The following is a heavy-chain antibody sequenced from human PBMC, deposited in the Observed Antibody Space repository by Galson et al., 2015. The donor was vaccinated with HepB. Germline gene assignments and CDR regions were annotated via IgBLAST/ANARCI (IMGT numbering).Heavy chain of an antibody. CDR3: ARGSGEQWTSAGAFDI. CDR1: GFTFSSYA. Sequence: RLPCAAAGFTFSSYAMHWARQAPGIGQVWMAVIWYDRRNKYYADSVKGRFTISRDNSKNTLYLQMNSLRAEDTAVYYCARGSGEQWTSAGAFDIWGQGTMVTVSS. CDR2: IWYDRRNK. D-gene: IGHD6-19*01. V-gene: IGHV3-33*01. J-gene: IGHJ3*02.